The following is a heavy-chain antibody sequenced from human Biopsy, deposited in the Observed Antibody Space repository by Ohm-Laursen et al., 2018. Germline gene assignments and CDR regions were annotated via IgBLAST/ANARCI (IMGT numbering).Heavy chain of an antibody. CDR3: ARLGNFWNAEDGLDL. V-gene: IGHV4-59*08. CDR1: DDSIRNFY. D-gene: IGHD3-3*01. CDR2: ASYSGYP. Sequence: SETLSLTCTVSDDSIRNFYWTWIRQPPGQGLEWIGHASYSGYPNYNPSLKSRVTISVDTSKNHFSLNLRSVTAADTAVYSCARLGNFWNAEDGLDLWGLGTMVTVSS. J-gene: IGHJ3*01.